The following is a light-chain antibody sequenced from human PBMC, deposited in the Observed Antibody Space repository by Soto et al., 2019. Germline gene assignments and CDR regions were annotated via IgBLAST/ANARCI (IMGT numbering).Light chain of an antibody. J-gene: IGKJ4*01. CDR3: QHYNNQPLT. CDR1: QSVSSD. CDR2: GAS. V-gene: IGKV3-15*01. Sequence: EIVMTQSPATLSVSPGERATLSCRASQSVSSDLAWYQHKPGQAPRLLIYGASTRATGIPVRFSGSGSGTDFTLTISSLQSEDFAVYYCQHYNNQPLTFGGGTKVDTK.